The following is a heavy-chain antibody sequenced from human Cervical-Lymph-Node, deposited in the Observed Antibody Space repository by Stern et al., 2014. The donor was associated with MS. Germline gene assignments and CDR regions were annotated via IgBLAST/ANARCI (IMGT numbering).Heavy chain of an antibody. V-gene: IGHV4-59*01. CDR1: GGSISSYY. Sequence: QVQLQESGPGLVKPSETLSLTCTVSGGSISSYYWSWIRQPPGKGLEWIGYIYYSGSPNYKPSLKSRVTISVDTSKNQFSLKLSSVTAADTAVYYCAIAAAAPWNYYYGMDVWGQGTTVTVSS. D-gene: IGHD6-13*01. CDR2: IYYSGSP. CDR3: AIAAAAPWNYYYGMDV. J-gene: IGHJ6*02.